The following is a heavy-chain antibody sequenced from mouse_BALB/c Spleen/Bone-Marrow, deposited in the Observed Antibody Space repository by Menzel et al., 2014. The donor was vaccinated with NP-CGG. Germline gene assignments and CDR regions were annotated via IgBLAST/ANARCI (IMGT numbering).Heavy chain of an antibody. CDR3: AREGYGNYVWYV. Sequence: EVQLQQSGAELVKPGASVELSCTASGFNIKDTYMHWVQQRPEQGLEWIGNIDPANGNTKYDPKFQGKATITADTSSNTAYLQLSSLTSEDTAVYYCAREGYGNYVWYVWGAGTTVTVSS. CDR1: GFNIKDTY. J-gene: IGHJ1*01. V-gene: IGHV14-3*02. D-gene: IGHD2-10*02. CDR2: IDPANGNT.